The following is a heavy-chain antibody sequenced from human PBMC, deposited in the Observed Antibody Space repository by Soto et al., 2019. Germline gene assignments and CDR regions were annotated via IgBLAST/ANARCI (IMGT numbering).Heavy chain of an antibody. J-gene: IGHJ5*02. Sequence: QVQLVQSAAEVKKPGASVKVSCQASGYTFNAFGISWVRQAPGHGLAWMGWISAYNGNTNYAQKFQDRVTMTTDTSTSTAYMELRSLKSDDAAVYYCARDRQLDRPGWFDPWGQGTLVTVSS. CDR1: GYTFNAFG. CDR3: ARDRQLDRPGWFDP. D-gene: IGHD1-1*01. CDR2: ISAYNGNT. V-gene: IGHV1-18*01.